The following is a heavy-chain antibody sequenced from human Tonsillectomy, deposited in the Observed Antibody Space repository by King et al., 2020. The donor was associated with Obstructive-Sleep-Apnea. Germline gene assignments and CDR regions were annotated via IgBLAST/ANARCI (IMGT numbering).Heavy chain of an antibody. V-gene: IGHV4-31*03. CDR1: GGSITSGSHY. J-gene: IGHJ3*02. CDR3: ARDSCGGDCYPFGDAFDI. Sequence: VQLQESGPGLVKPSQTLSLTCNVSGGSITSGSHYWSWIRQHPGKGLEWVGYIYYSGCTYYNPSLKSRVTISVDTSKNQFSLKLTSVTAADTAVYYCARDSCGGDCYPFGDAFDIWGQGTMVTVSS. CDR2: IYYSGCT. D-gene: IGHD2-21*02.